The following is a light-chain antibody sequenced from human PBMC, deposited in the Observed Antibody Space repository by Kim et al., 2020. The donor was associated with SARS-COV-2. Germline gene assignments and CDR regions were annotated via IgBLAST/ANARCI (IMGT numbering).Light chain of an antibody. Sequence: ASVGDRVTIPCRASQSISSYLNWYQQKPGKAPKLLIYAASSLQSGVPSRFSGSGSGTDFTLTIISLQPEDFATYYCQQSYSTPLTFGGGTKVDIK. V-gene: IGKV1-39*01. CDR1: QSISSY. CDR2: AAS. CDR3: QQSYSTPLT. J-gene: IGKJ4*01.